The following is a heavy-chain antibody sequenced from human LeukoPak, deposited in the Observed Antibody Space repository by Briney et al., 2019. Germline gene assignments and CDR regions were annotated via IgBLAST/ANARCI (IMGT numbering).Heavy chain of an antibody. Sequence: PSETLSLTCAVYGGSFSGYYWSWIRQPPGKGLEWIGSIYYSGSTYYNPSLKSRVTISVDTSKNQFSLKLSSVTAADTAVYYCARQTGYSKGWLGAFDIWGQGTMVTVSS. CDR2: IYYSGST. J-gene: IGHJ3*02. CDR3: ARQTGYSKGWLGAFDI. D-gene: IGHD6-19*01. V-gene: IGHV4-34*01. CDR1: GGSFSGYY.